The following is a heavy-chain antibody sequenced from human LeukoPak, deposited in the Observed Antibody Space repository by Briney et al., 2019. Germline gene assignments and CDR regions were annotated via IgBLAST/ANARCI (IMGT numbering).Heavy chain of an antibody. J-gene: IGHJ4*02. CDR3: AKGAYSGYDLPDY. CDR2: ISGSGSTI. D-gene: IGHD5-12*01. CDR1: GFTFNIYE. Sequence: GGSLRLSCGASGFTFNIYEMNWVRQAPGKGLEWVSYISGSGSTIHYADSVKGRFTISRDNSKNTLYLQMNSLRAEDTAVYYCAKGAYSGYDLPDYWGQGTLVTVSS. V-gene: IGHV3-48*03.